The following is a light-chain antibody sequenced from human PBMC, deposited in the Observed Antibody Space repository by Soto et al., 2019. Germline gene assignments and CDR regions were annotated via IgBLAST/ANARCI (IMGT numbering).Light chain of an antibody. CDR2: FNSDGSH. CDR3: QTWGTGIVV. V-gene: IGLV4-69*01. Sequence: QLVLTQSPSASASLGASVKLTCTLSSGHSSYAIAWHQQQPEKGPRYLMKFNSDGSHSKGDGIPDRFSGSSSGAERYLTISSRQSEDEADYYCQTWGTGIVVFGGGTKVTVL. CDR1: SGHSSYA. J-gene: IGLJ2*01.